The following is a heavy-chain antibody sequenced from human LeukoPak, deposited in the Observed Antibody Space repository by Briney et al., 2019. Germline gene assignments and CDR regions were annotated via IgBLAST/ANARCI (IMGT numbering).Heavy chain of an antibody. Sequence: PGGSLRLSCAASGFTFSSYAMSWVRLAPGKGLEWVSAISGSGGSTYYADSVKGRFTISRDNSKNTLYLQMNSLRAEDTAVYYCAKEGEYGSGSYGYWYFDLWGRGTLVTVSS. CDR2: ISGSGGST. CDR3: AKEGEYGSGSYGYWYFDL. D-gene: IGHD3-10*01. J-gene: IGHJ2*01. CDR1: GFTFSSYA. V-gene: IGHV3-23*01.